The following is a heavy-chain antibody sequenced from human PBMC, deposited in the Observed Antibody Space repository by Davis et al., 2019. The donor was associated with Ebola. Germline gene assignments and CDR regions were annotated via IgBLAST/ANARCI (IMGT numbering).Heavy chain of an antibody. Sequence: ASVKVSCKASGYTFTGYYMHWVRQAPGQGLEWMGWINPNSGGTNYAQKLQGRVTMTTDTSTRTAYMELRSLRSDDTAVYYCARDRVRGVIRGSYYYGMDVWGQGTTVTVSS. CDR3: ARDRVRGVIRGSYYYGMDV. CDR2: INPNSGGT. CDR1: GYTFTGYY. V-gene: IGHV1-2*02. D-gene: IGHD3-10*01. J-gene: IGHJ6*02.